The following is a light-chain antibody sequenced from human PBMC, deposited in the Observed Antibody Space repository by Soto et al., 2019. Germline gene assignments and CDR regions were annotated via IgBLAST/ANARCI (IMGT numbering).Light chain of an antibody. Sequence: EIVMTQSPATLSVSPGERATLSCRASQSVSSNLAWYQQKPGQAPRLLIYGASTRATGIPAMFSGSGSGTEFTLTISSLQSEDFAVYYCQQYNNWPPNTFGQGTKLEIK. CDR1: QSVSSN. J-gene: IGKJ2*01. CDR2: GAS. CDR3: QQYNNWPPNT. V-gene: IGKV3-15*01.